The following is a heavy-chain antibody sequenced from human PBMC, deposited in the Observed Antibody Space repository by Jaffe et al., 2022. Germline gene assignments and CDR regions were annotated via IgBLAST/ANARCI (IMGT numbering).Heavy chain of an antibody. D-gene: IGHD5-18*01. CDR3: AKFVLWLPEPANAFDI. CDR2: IRYDGSNK. Sequence: QVQLVESGGGVVQPGGSLRLSCAASGFTFSSYGMHWVRQAPGKGLEWVAFIRYDGSNKYYADSVKGRFTISRDNSKNTLYLQMNSLRAEDTAVYYCAKFVLWLPEPANAFDIWGQGTMVTVSS. J-gene: IGHJ3*02. V-gene: IGHV3-30*02. CDR1: GFTFSSYG.